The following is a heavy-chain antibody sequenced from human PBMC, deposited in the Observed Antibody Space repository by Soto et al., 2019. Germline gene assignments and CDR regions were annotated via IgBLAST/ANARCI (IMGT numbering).Heavy chain of an antibody. J-gene: IGHJ5*02. CDR3: ARDSPQYTCALNWFDP. V-gene: IGHV3-11*01. D-gene: IGHD5-18*01. Sequence: QVQLVESGGGLVKPGGSLRLSCAASGFTFSDYYMSWIRQAPGKGLEWLSYISNSDSTIYYADSVKGRFTVSRDNAKNSLYLQMNSLRAEDTAVYYCARDSPQYTCALNWFDPWGQGTLVTVSS. CDR1: GFTFSDYY. CDR2: ISNSDSTI.